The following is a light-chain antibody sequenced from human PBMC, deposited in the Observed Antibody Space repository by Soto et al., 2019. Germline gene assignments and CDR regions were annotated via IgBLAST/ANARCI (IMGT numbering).Light chain of an antibody. CDR3: NSYVTGNTLI. CDR2: EVT. J-gene: IGLJ2*01. CDR1: SRDVGGHDY. V-gene: IGLV2-8*01. Sequence: QSALTQPPSASGAPGQSVTISCTGTSRDVGGHDYVSWYQQHPGKAPKHLIYEVTKRPSGVPDRFSGSKSGNTASLTVSGVQADDEADYYCNSYVTGNTLIFVGGTKVTVL.